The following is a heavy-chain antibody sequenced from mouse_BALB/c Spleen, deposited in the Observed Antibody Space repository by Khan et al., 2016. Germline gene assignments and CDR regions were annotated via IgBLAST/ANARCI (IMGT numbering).Heavy chain of an antibody. Sequence: EVQLQESGPGLVKPSQSLSLTCSVTGYSITSGYYWNWIRQFPGNNLEWMGYISYDGSNNYNPSLKNRISIARDTSKNQFFLKLNSVTTEDTATYYCARLRRVHAMDYWGQGTSVTVSS. CDR1: GYSITSGYY. D-gene: IGHD2-12*01. CDR3: ARLRRVHAMDY. V-gene: IGHV3-6*02. CDR2: ISYDGSN. J-gene: IGHJ4*01.